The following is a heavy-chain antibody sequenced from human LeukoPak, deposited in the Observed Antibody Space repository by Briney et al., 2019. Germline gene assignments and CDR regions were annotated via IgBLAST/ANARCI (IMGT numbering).Heavy chain of an antibody. D-gene: IGHD5-18*01. V-gene: IGHV4-59*01. CDR3: ARYSYGLGLSFDY. Sequence: SETLSLTCTVSGGSISSYYWSWIRQPPGKGLEWIGYIYYSGSTNYNPSLKSRVTISVDTSKNQFFLKLSSVTAADTAVYYCARYSYGLGLSFDYWGQGTLVTVSS. J-gene: IGHJ4*02. CDR2: IYYSGST. CDR1: GGSISSYY.